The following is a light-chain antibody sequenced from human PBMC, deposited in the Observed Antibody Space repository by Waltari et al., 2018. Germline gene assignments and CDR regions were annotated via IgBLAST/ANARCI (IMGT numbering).Light chain of an antibody. CDR2: GAS. CDR1: QSVSSN. V-gene: IGKV3-15*01. J-gene: IGKJ4*01. Sequence: EIVMTQSPATLSVSPGERATLSCRASQSVSSNLAWYQQKPGQAPRLLTYGASTRATGIPARFSGSGSGTEFTLTISSLQSEDFVVYYCQQYNNWPLTFGGGTKVGIK. CDR3: QQYNNWPLT.